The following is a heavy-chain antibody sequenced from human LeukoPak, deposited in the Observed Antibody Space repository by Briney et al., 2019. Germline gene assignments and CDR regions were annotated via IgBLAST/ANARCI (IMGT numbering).Heavy chain of an antibody. J-gene: IGHJ6*03. CDR3: ARVLAIFGLDTTDFYMDV. CDR1: GASISSHY. Sequence: PSETLSLTCAVSGASISSHYWSWIRQPPGKGLEWIGYTSGSISDNPSLKSRVAVSVAPSQNQVSLSLTSVTAADTAVYYCARVLAIFGLDTTDFYMDVWGKGTTVTVSS. D-gene: IGHD3/OR15-3a*01. CDR2: TSGSI. V-gene: IGHV4-59*11.